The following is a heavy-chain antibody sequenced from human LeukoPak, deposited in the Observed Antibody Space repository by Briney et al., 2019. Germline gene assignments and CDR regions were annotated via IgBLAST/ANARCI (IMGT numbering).Heavy chain of an antibody. CDR1: GGSISSSSYY. V-gene: IGHV4-39*01. CDR2: IYYSGST. J-gene: IGHJ4*02. D-gene: IGHD1-26*01. Sequence: PSETLSLTCTVSGGSISSSSYYWGWIRQPPGKGLEWIGSIYYSGSTYYNPSLKSRVTISVDTSKNQFSLKLSSVTAADTAVYYCARLNDVGAADWGQGTLVTVSS. CDR3: ARLNDVGAAD.